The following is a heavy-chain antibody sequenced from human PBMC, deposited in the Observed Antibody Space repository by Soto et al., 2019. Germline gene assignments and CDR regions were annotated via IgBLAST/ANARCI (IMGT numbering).Heavy chain of an antibody. CDR2: IYYSGST. CDR3: AREIAAAGTDY. Sequence: QVQLQESGPGLVKPSQTLSLTCTVSGGSISSGGYYWSWIRQHPGKGLEWIGYIYYSGSTYYNPSCKRRVTISVAPFKNQFSLKLSSVTAADTAVYYCAREIAAAGTDYWGQGTLVTVSS. CDR1: GGSISSGGYY. D-gene: IGHD6-13*01. V-gene: IGHV4-31*03. J-gene: IGHJ4*02.